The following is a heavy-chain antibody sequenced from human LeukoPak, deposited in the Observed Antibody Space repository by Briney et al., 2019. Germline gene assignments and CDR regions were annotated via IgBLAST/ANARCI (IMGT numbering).Heavy chain of an antibody. CDR3: ARADYYDSSGYYDY. V-gene: IGHV3-7*04. CDR1: GFTFSSYW. Sequence: PGGSLRLSCAPSGFTFSSYWMSWVRQAPGKGLEWVANIKQEGSEKYYVDSVKGRFTISRDNAKNSLYLQMNSLRPEDTAMYYCARADYYDSSGYYDYWGQGTLVTVSS. CDR2: IKQEGSEK. D-gene: IGHD3-22*01. J-gene: IGHJ4*02.